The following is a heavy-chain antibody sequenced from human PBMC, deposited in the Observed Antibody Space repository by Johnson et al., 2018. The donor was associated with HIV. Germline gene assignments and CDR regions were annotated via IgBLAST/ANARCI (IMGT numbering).Heavy chain of an antibody. CDR2: ISYDGSNK. J-gene: IGHJ3*02. D-gene: IGHD6-6*01. CDR3: AAAEYDAFDI. Sequence: QVQLVESGGGVVRPGGSLTLSCAASGFTFSSYAMHWVRQAPGKGLEWVAVISYDGSNKYYADSVKGRFTISRDNSKNTLYLQMNSLRAEDTAVYYCAAAEYDAFDIWGQGTLVTVSS. V-gene: IGHV3-30*04. CDR1: GFTFSSYA.